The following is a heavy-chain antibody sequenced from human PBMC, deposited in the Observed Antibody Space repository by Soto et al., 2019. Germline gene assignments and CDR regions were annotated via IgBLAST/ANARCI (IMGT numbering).Heavy chain of an antibody. CDR3: ARLLAPYCGGDCYSGFDY. CDR1: GYTFTTYY. J-gene: IGHJ4*02. V-gene: IGHV1-46*01. CDR2: IAPSGGRT. D-gene: IGHD2-21*02. Sequence: QVQLVQSGSEVKNPGASVKVSCKASGYTFTTYYMHWVRQAPGQGLEWMGVIAPSGGRTNYAQKFQGRVTMTRDTSTSTVYMELSSLRSADTAVYFCARLLAPYCGGDCYSGFDYWGQGTQVAVSS.